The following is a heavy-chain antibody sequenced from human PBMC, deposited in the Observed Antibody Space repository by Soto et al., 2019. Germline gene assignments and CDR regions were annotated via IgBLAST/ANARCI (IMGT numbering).Heavy chain of an antibody. D-gene: IGHD3-10*01. CDR3: ARVWGGAFAF. CDR2: IYYSGST. J-gene: IGHJ3*01. CDR1: GGSISSYY. V-gene: IGHV4-59*01. Sequence: QVQLQESGPGLVKPSETLSLTCTVSGGSISSYYWSWIRQPPGKGLEWIGYIYYSGSTNYNPSLKSRATIPVDTPKNQLSLKLSSVTAADTAVYYCARVWGGAFAFWGQGTMVTVSS.